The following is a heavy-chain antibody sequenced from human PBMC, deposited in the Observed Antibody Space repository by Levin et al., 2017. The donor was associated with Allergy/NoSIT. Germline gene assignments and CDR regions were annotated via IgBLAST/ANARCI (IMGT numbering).Heavy chain of an antibody. J-gene: IGHJ4*02. D-gene: IGHD4/OR15-4a*01. CDR3: ATANSEKYFDY. V-gene: IGHV1-69*06. CDR1: GGTFSNYA. Sequence: GGSLRLSCKASGGTFSNYAISWVRQAPGQGLEWMGGIFPMFGTTSYAQKIQGRATFIADKSTTTAYMELSSLRYEDTAVYYCATANSEKYFDYWGQGTLVTVSS. CDR2: IFPMFGTT.